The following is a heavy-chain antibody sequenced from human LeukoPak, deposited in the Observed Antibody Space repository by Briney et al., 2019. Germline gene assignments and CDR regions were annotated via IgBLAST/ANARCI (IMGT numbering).Heavy chain of an antibody. Sequence: SVKVSCKASGGTFSSYAISWVRQAPGQGLEWMGGIIPIFGTANYAQKFQGRVTITADESTSTAYMEVSSLRSEDTAVYYCATSIRFLEWLPPSGYMDVWGKGTTVTVSS. CDR2: IIPIFGTA. CDR3: ATSIRFLEWLPPSGYMDV. D-gene: IGHD3-3*01. V-gene: IGHV1-69*01. J-gene: IGHJ6*03. CDR1: GGTFSSYA.